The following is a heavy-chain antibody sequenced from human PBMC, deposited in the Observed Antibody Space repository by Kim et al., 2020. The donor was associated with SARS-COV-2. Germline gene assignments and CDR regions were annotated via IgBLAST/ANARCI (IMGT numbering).Heavy chain of an antibody. V-gene: IGHV1-3*01. CDR2: INAGNGNT. J-gene: IGHJ4*02. D-gene: IGHD2-8*01. CDR3: ARDHGPMYYFDY. Sequence: ASVKVSCKASGYTFTTYAIYWVRQAPGQRLEWMGWINAGNGNTKYSQKFQGRVTITRDTSASTAYMELSSLRSEDTAVYYCARDHGPMYYFDYWGQGTLV. CDR1: GYTFTTYA.